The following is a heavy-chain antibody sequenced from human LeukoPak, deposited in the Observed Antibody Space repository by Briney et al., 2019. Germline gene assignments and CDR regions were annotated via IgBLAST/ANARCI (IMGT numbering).Heavy chain of an antibody. CDR1: GGSISSYY. J-gene: IGHJ6*02. CDR3: ARGPTGASGSYAPYYYYYGMDV. D-gene: IGHD1-26*01. Sequence: PSETLSLTCTVSGGSISSYYWSWIRQPAGKGLECIGRIYTSGSTNYNPSLKSRVTMSVDTSKNQFSLKLSSVTAADTAVYYCARGPTGASGSYAPYYYYYGMDVWGQGTTVTVSS. CDR2: IYTSGST. V-gene: IGHV4-4*07.